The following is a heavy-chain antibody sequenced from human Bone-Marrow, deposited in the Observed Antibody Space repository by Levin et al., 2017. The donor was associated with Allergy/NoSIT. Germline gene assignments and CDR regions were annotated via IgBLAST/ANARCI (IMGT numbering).Heavy chain of an antibody. CDR2: ICSSGGTI. CDR1: GFTFSNYA. J-gene: IGHJ4*02. Sequence: GGSLRLSCAASGFTFSNYAMHWVRQAPGKGLEWVSYICSSGGTIYYADSVKGRFTISRDSSQNSLSLQMDSLRTEDTAIYYCARDGYIFGRNRPQVDYWGQGTLVTGSS. V-gene: IGHV3-48*01. D-gene: IGHD5-18*01. CDR3: ARDGYIFGRNRPQVDY.